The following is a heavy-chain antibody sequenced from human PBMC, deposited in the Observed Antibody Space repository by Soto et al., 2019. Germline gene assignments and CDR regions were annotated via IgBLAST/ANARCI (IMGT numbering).Heavy chain of an antibody. CDR3: ARINSGWGPLSPYTFDY. V-gene: IGHV3-21*01. Sequence: GGSLRLSCAASGSIFSRSAMNWVRQAPGKGLEWVSSISSSSSYIYYADSVKGRFTISRDNAKNSLYLQMNSLRAEDTAVYYCARINSGWGPLSPYTFDYWGQGALVTVSS. CDR2: ISSSSSYI. J-gene: IGHJ4*02. CDR1: GSIFSRSA. D-gene: IGHD6-19*01.